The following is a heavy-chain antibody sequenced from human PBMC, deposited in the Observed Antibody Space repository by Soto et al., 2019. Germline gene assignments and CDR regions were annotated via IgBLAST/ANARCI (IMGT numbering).Heavy chain of an antibody. D-gene: IGHD5-18*01. J-gene: IGHJ4*02. Sequence: QVQLVQSGAEVKKPGSSVKVSCKTSGGTLSNYAISWLRQAPGQGPEWMGSIIPIFDTANYAQKFQGRVTITADESTGTVYMELSSLRSEDTAVYYCAREGVDSDVVTFFDYWGQGTLVTVSS. CDR3: AREGVDSDVVTFFDY. CDR1: GGTLSNYA. CDR2: IIPIFDTA. V-gene: IGHV1-69*15.